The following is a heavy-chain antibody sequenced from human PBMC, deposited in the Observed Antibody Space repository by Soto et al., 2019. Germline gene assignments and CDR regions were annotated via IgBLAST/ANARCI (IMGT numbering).Heavy chain of an antibody. J-gene: IGHJ2*01. Sequence: EVQLLESGGGLVQPGGSLRLSCVGSGFTFINHAMNWVRQAPGKGLEWVSGISGGGDRTFDADSVKGRFTISRDNSKNTVNLQVNSLGADDTAVYYCARKVLGSTSRPDYWYFELWGRCTLVTVSS. V-gene: IGHV3-23*01. CDR3: ARKVLGSTSRPDYWYFEL. D-gene: IGHD3-16*01. CDR1: GFTFINHA. CDR2: ISGGGDRT.